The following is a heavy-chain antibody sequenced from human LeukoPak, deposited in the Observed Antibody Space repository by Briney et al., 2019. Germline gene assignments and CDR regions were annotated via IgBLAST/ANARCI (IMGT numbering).Heavy chain of an antibody. D-gene: IGHD1-26*01. CDR3: ARGLLRGEGYDAFDI. Sequence: GGSLSLSCAASGFPFSSYSMNWVRPALGKGLEWVSYISSSSSTIYYADSVKGRFTISRDNAKNSLYLQMNSLRAEDTAVYYCARGLLRGEGYDAFDIWGQGTMVTVSS. V-gene: IGHV3-48*01. CDR2: ISSSSSTI. CDR1: GFPFSSYS. J-gene: IGHJ3*02.